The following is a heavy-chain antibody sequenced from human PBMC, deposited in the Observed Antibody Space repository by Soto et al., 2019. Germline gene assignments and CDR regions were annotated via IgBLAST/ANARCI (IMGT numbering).Heavy chain of an antibody. D-gene: IGHD3-10*01. V-gene: IGHV4-59*08. CDR2: IYYAGTT. CDR1: GGSLNNYY. CDR3: ARHLFITVVRGTTVTFEYYNGMDV. Sequence: SETLSLTCTVSGGSLNNYYWSWTRQPPGKGLEWIGYIYYAGTTSYNPSLKSRVTISEDTSKNQFSLKLISVTAADTAVYFCARHLFITVVRGTTVTFEYYNGMDVWGPGTTVTVSS. J-gene: IGHJ6*02.